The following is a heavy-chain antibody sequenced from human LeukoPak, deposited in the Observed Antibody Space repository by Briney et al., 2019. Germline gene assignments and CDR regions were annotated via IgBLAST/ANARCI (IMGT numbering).Heavy chain of an antibody. CDR1: GYSISSGYY. Sequence: SETLSLTCTVSGYSISSGYYWGWIRQPPGKGLEWIGSIYHSGSTNYNPSLKSRVTISVDTSKNQFSLKLSSVTAADTAVYYCARGSGNTMVRGVILQNWFDPWGQGTLVTVSS. J-gene: IGHJ5*02. D-gene: IGHD3-10*01. CDR2: IYHSGST. V-gene: IGHV4-38-2*02. CDR3: ARGSGNTMVRGVILQNWFDP.